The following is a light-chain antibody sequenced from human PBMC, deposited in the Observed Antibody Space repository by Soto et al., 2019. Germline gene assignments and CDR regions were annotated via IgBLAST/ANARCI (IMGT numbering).Light chain of an antibody. V-gene: IGLV2-14*01. CDR2: DVS. CDR3: SSYTSSSILYV. Sequence: QSALTQPASVSGSPGQSITISCTGTSSDVGGYNYVSWYQQHPGKAPKLMIYDVSNRPSGVSNRFSGSKSGNTASLTISGLQAEDEADYYCSSYTSSSILYVFGTGTEVPV. CDR1: SSDVGGYNY. J-gene: IGLJ1*01.